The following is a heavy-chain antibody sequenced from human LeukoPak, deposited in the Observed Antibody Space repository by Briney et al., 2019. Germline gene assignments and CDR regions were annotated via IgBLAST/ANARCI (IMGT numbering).Heavy chain of an antibody. CDR1: GGTFSSYA. Sequence: GSSVKVSCKASGGTFSSYAISWVRQAPGLGLEWMGRIIPILGIANYAQKFQGRVTITADKSTSTAYMELRSLRSEDTAVYYCARVQRDSSGLSVFDYWGQGTLVTVSS. J-gene: IGHJ4*02. D-gene: IGHD3-22*01. V-gene: IGHV1-69*04. CDR3: ARVQRDSSGLSVFDY. CDR2: IIPILGIA.